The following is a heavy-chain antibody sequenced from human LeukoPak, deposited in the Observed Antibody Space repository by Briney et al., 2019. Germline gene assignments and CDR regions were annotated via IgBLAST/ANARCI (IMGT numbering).Heavy chain of an antibody. V-gene: IGHV4-59*08. Sequence: SETLSLTCTVSGGSISSYYWSWIRQPPGKRLEWIGYIYYSGSTNYNPSLKSRVTISVDTSKNQFSLKLSSVTAADTAVYYCARHTGGWGSFDYWGQGTLVTVSS. CDR3: ARHTGGWGSFDY. CDR1: GGSISSYY. D-gene: IGHD7-27*01. J-gene: IGHJ4*02. CDR2: IYYSGST.